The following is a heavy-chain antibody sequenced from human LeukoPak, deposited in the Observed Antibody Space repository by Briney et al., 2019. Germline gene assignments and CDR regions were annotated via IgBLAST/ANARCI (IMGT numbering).Heavy chain of an antibody. V-gene: IGHV3-23*01. CDR3: AKDIQLSC. D-gene: IGHD1-26*01. CDR1: GFTFTNSA. J-gene: IGHJ4*02. Sequence: PGGSLRLSCEASGFTFTNSAMNWVRQDPGKGLERVSLISASGGNTYYADSVKGRFTVSRDSSKNTLHLQMNSLRAEDTAVYYCAKDIQLSCWGQGTLVTVSS. CDR2: ISASGGNT.